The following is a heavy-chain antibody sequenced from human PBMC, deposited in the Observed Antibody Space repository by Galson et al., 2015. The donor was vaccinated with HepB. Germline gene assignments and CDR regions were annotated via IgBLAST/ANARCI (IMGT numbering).Heavy chain of an antibody. V-gene: IGHV3-11*06. CDR2: ISSSSSYT. Sequence: SLRLSCAASGFTFSDYYMSWIRQAPGKGLEWVSYISSSSSYTNYADSVKGRFTISRDNAKNSLYLQMNSLRAEDTAVYYCARTDSSAPPHGFHSPNFDYWGQGTLVTVSS. CDR1: GFTFSDYY. J-gene: IGHJ4*02. D-gene: IGHD6-25*01. CDR3: ARTDSSAPPHGFHSPNFDY.